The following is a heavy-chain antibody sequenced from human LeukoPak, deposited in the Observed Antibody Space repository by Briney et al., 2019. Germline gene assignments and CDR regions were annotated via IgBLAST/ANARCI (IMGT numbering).Heavy chain of an antibody. J-gene: IGHJ5*02. Sequence: PSETLSLTCTVSGGSISSSSYYWGWIRKPPGKGLEWIGSIYYSGSTYYNPSLKSRVTISVDTSKNQFSLKLSSVTAADTAVYYCARQGRYSYGPVNWFDPWGQGTLVTVSS. CDR1: GGSISSSSYY. CDR2: IYYSGST. D-gene: IGHD5-18*01. CDR3: ARQGRYSYGPVNWFDP. V-gene: IGHV4-39*01.